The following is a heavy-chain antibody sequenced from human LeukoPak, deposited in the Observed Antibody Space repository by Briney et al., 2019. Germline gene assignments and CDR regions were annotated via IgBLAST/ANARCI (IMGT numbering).Heavy chain of an antibody. CDR3: ARGDDFWSGYSRFAFDI. CDR1: GGSISSYY. V-gene: IGHV4-59*01. CDR2: IYYSGST. D-gene: IGHD3-3*01. J-gene: IGHJ3*02. Sequence: SETLSFTCTVSGGSISSYYWSWTRQPPGKGLEWIGYIYYSGSTNYNPSLKSRVTISVDTSKNQFSLKLSSVTAADTAVYYCARGDDFWSGYSRFAFDIWGQGTMVTVSS.